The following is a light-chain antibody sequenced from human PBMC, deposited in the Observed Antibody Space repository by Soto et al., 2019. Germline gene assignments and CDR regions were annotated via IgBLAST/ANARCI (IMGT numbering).Light chain of an antibody. J-gene: IGKJ1*01. CDR2: GAS. CDR1: QSVSSSY. CDR3: QQYNNWPWT. V-gene: IGKV3D-15*01. Sequence: EIVMKQSPGTLSLSQGERATLSCRASQSVSSSYLAWYQQKPGQAPRLLIYGASSRATGIPDRFSGTGSGTEFTLTISSLQSEDFALYYCQQYNNWPWTFGQGSIVDI.